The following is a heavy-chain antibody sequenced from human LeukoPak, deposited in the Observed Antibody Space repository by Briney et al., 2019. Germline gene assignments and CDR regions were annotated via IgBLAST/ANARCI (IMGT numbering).Heavy chain of an antibody. Sequence: PGGSLRLSCAASGFTFSSYSMNWVRQAPGKGLEWVSYISSSGSTIYYADSVKGRFTISRDNAKNSLYLQMNSLRAEDTAVYYCARDFPVYYDFWSGYIDYWGQGTLVTVSS. D-gene: IGHD3-3*01. J-gene: IGHJ4*02. CDR1: GFTFSSYS. CDR3: ARDFPVYYDFWSGYIDY. V-gene: IGHV3-48*04. CDR2: ISSSGSTI.